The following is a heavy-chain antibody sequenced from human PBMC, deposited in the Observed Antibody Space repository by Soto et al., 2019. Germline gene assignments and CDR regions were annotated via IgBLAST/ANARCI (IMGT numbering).Heavy chain of an antibody. CDR3: ARGSSGSRPYFAY. J-gene: IGHJ4*02. CDR1: AGSLTSSTYY. V-gene: IGHV4-39*01. CDR2: IYYSGSA. Sequence: SGPLALTRTVSAGSLTSSTYYWACIRQPPGKGLEWIGSIYYSGSAKYNSSLKSRVTISVDTSKNQFSLKLSSVTAADTAVYYCARGSSGSRPYFAYRGQRPLFTLPS. D-gene: IGHD6-19*01.